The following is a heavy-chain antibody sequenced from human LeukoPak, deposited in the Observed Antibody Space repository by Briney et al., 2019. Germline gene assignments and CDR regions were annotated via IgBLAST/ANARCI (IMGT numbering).Heavy chain of an antibody. V-gene: IGHV4-30-2*01. CDR1: GGSISSGGYS. Sequence: SQTLSLTCAVSGGSISSGGYSWSWIRQPPGKGLEWIGYIYHSGSTYYNPSLKSRVTISVDRSKNQFSLKLSSVTAADTAVYYCAGVSSGLVGYWGQGTLVTVSS. J-gene: IGHJ4*02. CDR2: IYHSGST. D-gene: IGHD3-22*01. CDR3: AGVSSGLVGY.